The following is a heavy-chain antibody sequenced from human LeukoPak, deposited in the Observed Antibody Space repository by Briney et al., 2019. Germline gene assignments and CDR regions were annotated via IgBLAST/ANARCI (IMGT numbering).Heavy chain of an antibody. CDR3: ARDRKYCSGGSCEYYFDY. D-gene: IGHD2-15*01. Sequence: ASVKVSCKASGYTFTSYGISWVRQAPGQGLEWMGWISAYNGNTNYAQKLQGRVTMTTDTSTSTAYMELRSLRSDDTAVYYCARDRKYCSGGSCEYYFDYWGQETLVTVSS. CDR2: ISAYNGNT. CDR1: GYTFTSYG. V-gene: IGHV1-18*01. J-gene: IGHJ4*02.